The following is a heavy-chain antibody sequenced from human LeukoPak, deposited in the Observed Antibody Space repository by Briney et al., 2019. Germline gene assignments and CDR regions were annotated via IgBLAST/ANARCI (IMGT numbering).Heavy chain of an antibody. Sequence: SETLSLTCTVFGXSISRSAYYWNWIRQPPGKGLEWIGSIFYSGSTYYNPSLKSRVTIFVDTYKNQFSLKLSSVTAADTAVYYCAKGGGVAVSDSWGQGTLVTVSS. CDR2: IFYSGST. CDR3: AKGGGVAVSDS. CDR1: GXSISRSAYY. V-gene: IGHV4-39*01. D-gene: IGHD6-19*01. J-gene: IGHJ4*02.